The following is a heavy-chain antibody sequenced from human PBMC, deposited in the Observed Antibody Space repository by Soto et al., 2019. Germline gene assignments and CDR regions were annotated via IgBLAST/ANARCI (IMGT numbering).Heavy chain of an antibody. CDR3: ADPKHTEHYYGSGRYSAFDS. Sequence: EVQLLESGGGLVQPGGSLRLSCAASGFTFSSYAMSWVRQAPGKGLEWVSAISGSGGSTYYADSVKGRFTISRDNSKNPLNRHMTSLRAEYTAVYYCADPKHTEHYYGSGRYSAFDSWGQGNLVTVSS. V-gene: IGHV3-23*01. CDR1: GFTFSSYA. CDR2: ISGSGGST. D-gene: IGHD3-10*01. J-gene: IGHJ4*02.